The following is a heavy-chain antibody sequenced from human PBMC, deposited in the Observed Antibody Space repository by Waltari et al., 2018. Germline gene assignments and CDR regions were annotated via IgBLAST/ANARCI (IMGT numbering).Heavy chain of an antibody. J-gene: IGHJ5*02. Sequence: QVQLVQSGAEVKKPGSSVKVSCKASGGTFSSYAISWVRQAPGQGLEWMGGIIPIFGTANYAQKFQGRVTITADKSTSTAYMELSSLRSEDTAVYYCARVKFYGAMGLRALNWFDPWGQGTLVTVSS. CDR3: ARVKFYGAMGLRALNWFDP. D-gene: IGHD2-2*01. CDR2: IIPIFGTA. CDR1: GGTFSSYA. V-gene: IGHV1-69*14.